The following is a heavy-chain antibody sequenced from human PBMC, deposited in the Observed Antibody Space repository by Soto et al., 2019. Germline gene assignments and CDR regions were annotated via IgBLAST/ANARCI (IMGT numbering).Heavy chain of an antibody. CDR1: GYTFFTYY. CDR3: ARHHGPTTSENWFDP. D-gene: IGHD5-12*01. CDR2: ISTYSGDT. Sequence: ASVNVSCKSSGYTFFTYYISWVRQAPGQGLEWMGWISTYSGDTKYAQKFQGRVTMTTDTSTTTAYLELRSLRSDDTAVYYCARHHGPTTSENWFDPWGQGTLVTVSS. J-gene: IGHJ5*02. V-gene: IGHV1-18*01.